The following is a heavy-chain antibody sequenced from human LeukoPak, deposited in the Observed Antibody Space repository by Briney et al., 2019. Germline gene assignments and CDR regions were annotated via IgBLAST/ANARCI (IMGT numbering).Heavy chain of an antibody. J-gene: IGHJ4*02. Sequence: GGSLRLSCAVSGVRFSNYAMTWVRKAPGKGLEWVSTISSSGSNTYYADSVKGRFTISRDNSKNTLYLQIKSLSAEDTAVYYCAKSPVDTYYYDSSGQYSDYWGQGTLVTVSS. CDR3: AKSPVDTYYYDSSGQYSDY. V-gene: IGHV3-23*01. CDR1: GVRFSNYA. D-gene: IGHD3-22*01. CDR2: ISSSGSNT.